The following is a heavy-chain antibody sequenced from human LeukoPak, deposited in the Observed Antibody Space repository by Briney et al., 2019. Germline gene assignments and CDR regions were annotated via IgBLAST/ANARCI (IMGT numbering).Heavy chain of an antibody. CDR2: IYTSGST. D-gene: IGHD6-13*01. CDR1: GDSFSSVTDY. CDR3: ARASTVEAAAGNGAEYFQH. Sequence: PSETLSLTCTVSGDSFSSVTDYWAWIRQPPGKGLEWIGRIYTSGSTNYNPSLKSRVTMSVDTSKNQFSLKLSSVTAADTAVYYCARASTVEAAAGNGAEYFQHWGQGTLVTVSS. J-gene: IGHJ1*01. V-gene: IGHV4-61*01.